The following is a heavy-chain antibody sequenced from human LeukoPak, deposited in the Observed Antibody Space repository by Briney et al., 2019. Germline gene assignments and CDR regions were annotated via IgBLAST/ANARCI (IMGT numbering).Heavy chain of an antibody. V-gene: IGHV3-7*01. J-gene: IGHJ6*03. D-gene: IGHD5-18*01. CDR3: ARESRTASTKTAYYYYMDV. CDR2: IKQDGSEK. CDR1: GFTFSSYW. Sequence: PGGSLRLSCAASGFTFSSYWMSWVRQAPGKGLEWVANIKQDGSEKYYVDSVKGRFTISRDNAKNSLYLQMNSLRAEDTAVYYCARESRTASTKTAYYYYMDVWGKGTTVTVSS.